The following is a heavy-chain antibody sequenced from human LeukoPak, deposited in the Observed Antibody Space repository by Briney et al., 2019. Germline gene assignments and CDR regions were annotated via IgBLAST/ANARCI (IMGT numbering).Heavy chain of an antibody. Sequence: GGSQRLSCAASGFTFSSYWMSWVRQAPGKGLEWVANMNRDGSVKNYVDSIKGRFTISRDNAANSLYLQMNSLRVEDTAVYYCARDGGIIRFGGQDVWGQGTTVIVS. J-gene: IGHJ6*02. D-gene: IGHD3-16*01. V-gene: IGHV3-7*01. CDR1: GFTFSSYW. CDR3: ARDGGIIRFGGQDV. CDR2: MNRDGSVK.